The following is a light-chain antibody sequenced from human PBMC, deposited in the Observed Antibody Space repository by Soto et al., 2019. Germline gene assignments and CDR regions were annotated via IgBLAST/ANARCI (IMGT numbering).Light chain of an antibody. J-gene: IGKJ1*01. CDR1: QSVSSSY. CDR3: QQYDGSPRT. V-gene: IGKV3-20*01. CDR2: SAS. Sequence: EIVLTQSPGTLSLSPGERATLSCRASQSVSSSYLAWYQQKPGQAPRLLIYSASRGATGFPARFSGSGSGTDFTLTISRLEPEDFAVYHCQQYDGSPRTFGQGTKVDIK.